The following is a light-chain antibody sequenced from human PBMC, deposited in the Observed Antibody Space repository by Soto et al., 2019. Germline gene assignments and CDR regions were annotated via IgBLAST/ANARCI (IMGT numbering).Light chain of an antibody. J-gene: IGKJ4*01. CDR2: DAS. Sequence: DMQMTQSPSSLSASVGDRVTITCQSSQDISNYLNWYQQKPGKATKLLIFDASIVEIGVPSRFSGSGSGTDFTFTISSLQPEDVATYYCQHYAEIPLSFGGGTKVEIK. CDR3: QHYAEIPLS. V-gene: IGKV1-33*01. CDR1: QDISNY.